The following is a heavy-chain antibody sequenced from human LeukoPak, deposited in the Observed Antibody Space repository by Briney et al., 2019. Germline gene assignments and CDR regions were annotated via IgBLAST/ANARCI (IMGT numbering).Heavy chain of an antibody. D-gene: IGHD2-2*01. V-gene: IGHV3-48*01. CDR2: ISSSSSTI. CDR1: GFTFSSYS. Sequence: GGSLRLSCAASGFTFSSYSMNWVRQAPGKGLEWVSYISSSSSTIYYADSVKGRFTISRDNAKNSLYLQMNSLRAEDTAVYYCARDQGDIVVVSAAEYYFDYWGQGTLVTASS. CDR3: ARDQGDIVVVSAAEYYFDY. J-gene: IGHJ4*02.